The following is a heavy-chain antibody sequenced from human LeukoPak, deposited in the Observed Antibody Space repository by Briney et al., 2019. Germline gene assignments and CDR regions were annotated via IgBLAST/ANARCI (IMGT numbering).Heavy chain of an antibody. V-gene: IGHV4-39*01. Sequence: SETLSLTCAVYGGSFSDYYWGWIRQPPGKGLEWIGSIYYSGSTYYNPSLKSRVTISVDTSKNQFSLKLSSVTAADTAVYYCSGSGSYAFEQIDYWGQGTLVTVSS. CDR3: SGSGSYAFEQIDY. CDR1: GGSFSDYY. J-gene: IGHJ4*02. D-gene: IGHD3-10*01. CDR2: IYYSGST.